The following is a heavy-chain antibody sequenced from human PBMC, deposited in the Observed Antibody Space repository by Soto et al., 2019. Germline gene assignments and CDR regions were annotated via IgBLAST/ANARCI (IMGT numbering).Heavy chain of an antibody. V-gene: IGHV4-31*03. J-gene: IGHJ5*02. Sequence: QVQLQESGPGLVKPSQTLSLTGTVSGGSISSGDYYWSWIRQHPGKGLEWIGYIYYSGSTYYNPSLKSRVTISVDTSKNQFPLKLSSVTAADTAVYYCARWWSGSRQGFDPWGQGTLVTVSS. CDR3: ARWWSGSRQGFDP. CDR1: GGSISSGDYY. D-gene: IGHD3-3*01. CDR2: IYYSGST.